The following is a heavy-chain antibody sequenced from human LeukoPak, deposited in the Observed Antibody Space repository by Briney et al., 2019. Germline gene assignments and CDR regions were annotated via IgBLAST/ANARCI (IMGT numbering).Heavy chain of an antibody. Sequence: KNGESLKISCKGSGYSFTSYWIGWVRQMPGKGLEWMGIIYPGDSDTRYSPSFQGQVTISADESISTAYLQWSSLKASDTAMYYCARRRHGSSGWYEWDYYFDYWGQGTLVTVSS. D-gene: IGHD6-19*01. CDR1: GYSFTSYW. V-gene: IGHV5-51*01. CDR3: ARRRHGSSGWYEWDYYFDY. CDR2: IYPGDSDT. J-gene: IGHJ4*02.